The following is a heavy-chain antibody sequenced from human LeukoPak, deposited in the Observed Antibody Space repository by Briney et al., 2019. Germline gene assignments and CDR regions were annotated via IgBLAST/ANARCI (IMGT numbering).Heavy chain of an antibody. J-gene: IGHJ4*02. CDR2: ISAYNSNT. CDR3: ARDGGIAAAEFDY. CDR1: GYTFTNYG. Sequence: ASVKVSCKASGYTFTNYGISWVRQAPGQGLEWMGWISAYNSNTDYTQNLPGRVTMTTDTSTSTAYMELRSLRSDDTAIYYCARDGGIAAAEFDYWGQGTLVTVSS. D-gene: IGHD6-13*01. V-gene: IGHV1-18*01.